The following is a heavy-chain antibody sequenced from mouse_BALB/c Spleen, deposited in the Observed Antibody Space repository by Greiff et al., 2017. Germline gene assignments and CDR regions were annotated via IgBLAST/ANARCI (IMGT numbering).Heavy chain of an antibody. J-gene: IGHJ4*01. CDR2: ISYDGSN. CDR3: ARMWSYAMDY. D-gene: IGHD1-1*02. V-gene: IGHV3-6*02. CDR1: GYSITSCYY. Sequence: EVQLVESGPGLVKPSQSLSLTCSVTGYSITSCYYWYWIRQFPGNKLEWMGYISYDGSNNYNPSLKNRISITRDTSTNQFFLKLNSVTTEDTATYYGARMWSYAMDYWGQGTSVTVSS.